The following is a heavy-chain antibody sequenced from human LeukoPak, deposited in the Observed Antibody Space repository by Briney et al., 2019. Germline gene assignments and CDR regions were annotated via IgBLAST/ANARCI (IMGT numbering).Heavy chain of an antibody. CDR3: ARVVLRYFDWQLDY. D-gene: IGHD3-9*01. CDR1: GGSISIYY. Sequence: SETLSLTCTVSGGSISIYYSSWIRQPPGEGLEWIGYIYYSGSTNYNPSLKSRVTISVDTAKNQISLKLSSGPAAETAVYYCARVVLRYFDWQLDYWGKGNLDSVST. V-gene: IGHV4-59*01. J-gene: IGHJ4*02. CDR2: IYYSGST.